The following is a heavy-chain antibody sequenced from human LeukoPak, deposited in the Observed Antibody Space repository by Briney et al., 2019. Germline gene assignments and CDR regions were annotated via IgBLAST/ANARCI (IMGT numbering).Heavy chain of an antibody. D-gene: IGHD6-13*01. V-gene: IGHV1-69*01. Sequence: SSVKVSCKASGGTFSSYAISWVRQSPGQGLEWMGGIIPIFGTANYAQKFQGRVTITADESTSTAYMELSSLRSEDTAVYYRALGGIAAAGSLSVWGQGTLVTVSS. CDR3: ALGGIAAAGSLSV. CDR1: GGTFSSYA. CDR2: IIPIFGTA. J-gene: IGHJ4*02.